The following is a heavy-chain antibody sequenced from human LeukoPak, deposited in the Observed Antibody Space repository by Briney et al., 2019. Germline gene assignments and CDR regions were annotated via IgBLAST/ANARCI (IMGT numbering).Heavy chain of an antibody. CDR2: IIPILGIA. CDR1: GGTFSSYA. D-gene: IGHD3-22*01. V-gene: IGHV1-69*04. J-gene: IGHJ4*02. CDR3: ARIMDYYDSSGYYFDY. Sequence: GASVKVSCKASGGTFSSYAISWVRQAPGQGPEWVGRIIPILGIANYAQKFQGRVTITADKSTSTAYMELGSLRSEDTAVYYCARIMDYYDSSGYYFDYWGQGTLVTVSS.